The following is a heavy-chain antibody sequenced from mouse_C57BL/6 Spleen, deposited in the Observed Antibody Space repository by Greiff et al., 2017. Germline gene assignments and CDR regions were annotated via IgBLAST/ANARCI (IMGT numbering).Heavy chain of an antibody. D-gene: IGHD4-1*01. CDR2: IYPGDGET. Sequence: VQLKESGAELVKPGASVTISCTASGYAFSSYWMNWVKQRPGKGLEWIGQIYPGDGETNYNGKLKGKATLTAYKSSSTAYMQLSSLTSEDSAVYFCARTLTGTGAMDYWGQGTSVTVSS. CDR3: ARTLTGTGAMDY. J-gene: IGHJ4*01. V-gene: IGHV1-80*01. CDR1: GYAFSSYW.